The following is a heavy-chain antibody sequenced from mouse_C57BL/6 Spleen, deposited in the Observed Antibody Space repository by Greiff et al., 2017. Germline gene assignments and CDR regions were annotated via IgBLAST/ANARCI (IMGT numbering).Heavy chain of an antibody. Sequence: EVQLVESGGGLVKPGGSLKLSCAASGFTFSSYTMSWVRQTPEKRLEWVATISGGGGNTYYPDSVKGRFTISRDNAKNTLYLQMSSLRSEDTALYYCARHETTVVATNFDYWGQGTTLTVSS. CDR3: ARHETTVVATNFDY. CDR2: ISGGGGNT. V-gene: IGHV5-9*01. J-gene: IGHJ2*01. CDR1: GFTFSSYT. D-gene: IGHD1-1*01.